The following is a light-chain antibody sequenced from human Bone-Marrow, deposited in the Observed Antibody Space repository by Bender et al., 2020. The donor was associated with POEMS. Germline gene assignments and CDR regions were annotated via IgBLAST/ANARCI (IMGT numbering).Light chain of an antibody. J-gene: IGLJ3*02. V-gene: IGLV2-23*01. CDR3: CSYAGNWV. Sequence: QSALTQPASVSGTPGQSITISCTGTGSDIGSYSLVSWYQQHPGKAPKLIIYEGSKRPSGVSSRFSGSKSGDTASLTISRLQAEDEADYYCCSYAGNWVFGGGTKLTVL. CDR2: EGS. CDR1: GSDIGSYSL.